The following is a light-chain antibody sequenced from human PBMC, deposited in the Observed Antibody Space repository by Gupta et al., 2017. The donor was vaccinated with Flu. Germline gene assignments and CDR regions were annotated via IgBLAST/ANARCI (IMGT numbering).Light chain of an antibody. V-gene: IGKV3-15*01. CDR2: DAS. J-gene: IGKJ1*01. CDR1: QSVNSR. Sequence: ATLSVSPGERVTLSCRASQSVNSRLAWYQQKPGQAPRLLMYDASTRATGIPARFNGSGSGTQFTLTISSLQSEDFAVYYCQQYNNWPPRTFGQGTKVEI. CDR3: QQYNNWPPRT.